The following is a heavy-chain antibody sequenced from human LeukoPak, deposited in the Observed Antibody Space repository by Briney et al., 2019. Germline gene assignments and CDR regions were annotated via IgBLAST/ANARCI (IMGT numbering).Heavy chain of an antibody. D-gene: IGHD6-19*01. V-gene: IGHV4-39*07. CDR2: IYYSGST. CDR3: ARGHPRVDSSGWYQPLVYYYYMDV. CDR1: GGSISSSSYY. Sequence: SETLSLTCTVSGGSISSSSYYWGWIRQPPGKGLEWIGSIYYSGSTYYNPSLKSRVTISVDTSKNQFSLKLSSVTAADTAVYYCARGHPRVDSSGWYQPLVYYYYMDVWGKGTTVTVSS. J-gene: IGHJ6*03.